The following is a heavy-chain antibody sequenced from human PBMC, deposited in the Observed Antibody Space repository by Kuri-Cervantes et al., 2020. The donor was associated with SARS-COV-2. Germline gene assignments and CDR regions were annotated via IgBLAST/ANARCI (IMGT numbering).Heavy chain of an antibody. CDR3: ARDPHITLIRGAYFDL. V-gene: IGHV3-48*01. J-gene: IGHJ2*01. D-gene: IGHD3-10*01. CDR2: ISSGSSTI. Sequence: GGSLRLSCAASGFTFSRSWMHWVRQAPGKGLEWVSYISSGSSTIYYADSVKGRFTISRDNARNSLYLQMNSLRAEDTAVYYCARDPHITLIRGAYFDLWGRGTLVTVSS. CDR1: GFTFSRSW.